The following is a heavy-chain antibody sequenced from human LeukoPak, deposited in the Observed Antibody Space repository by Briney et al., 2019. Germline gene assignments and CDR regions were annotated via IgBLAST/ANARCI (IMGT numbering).Heavy chain of an antibody. V-gene: IGHV4-39*01. CDR2: IYYSGST. J-gene: IGHJ3*02. D-gene: IGHD1-26*01. CDR3: ATPYSGGYQGLDI. CDR1: GGSISSNKYY. Sequence: SETLSFTCTVSGGSISSNKYYWGWIRQPPGKGLEWIGSIYYSGSTYYNPTLKSRVTIFVDTSKNQFSLKLSSVTAADTAVYYCATPYSGGYQGLDIWGQGTMVTVSS.